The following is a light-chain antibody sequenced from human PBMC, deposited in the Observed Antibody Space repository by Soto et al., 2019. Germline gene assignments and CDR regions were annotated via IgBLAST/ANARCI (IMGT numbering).Light chain of an antibody. CDR3: QQRSNWRFT. J-gene: IGKJ3*01. CDR1: QSVSSY. V-gene: IGKV3-11*01. Sequence: EIVLTQSPATLSLSPGEGATLSCRASQSVSSYLAWYQLKPGQAPRLLIYDASNRATGIPARFSGSGSGTDFTLTISSLEPEDFAVYYCQQRSNWRFTFGPGTKVDIK. CDR2: DAS.